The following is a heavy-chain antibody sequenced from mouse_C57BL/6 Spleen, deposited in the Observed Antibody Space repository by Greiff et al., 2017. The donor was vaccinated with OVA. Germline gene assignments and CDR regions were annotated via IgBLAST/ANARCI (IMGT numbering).Heavy chain of an antibody. D-gene: IGHD2-12*01. Sequence: EVQLQQSGAELVRPGASVKLSCTASGFNIKDDYMHWVKQRPEQGLEWIGWIDTENGDTEYASNFQGKATITTDTSYNTAYLQLSSLTSEDTAFYYCTSAYYRWGQGTLVTVSA. CDR3: TSAYYR. CDR2: IDTENGDT. CDR1: GFNIKDDY. V-gene: IGHV14-4*01. J-gene: IGHJ3*02.